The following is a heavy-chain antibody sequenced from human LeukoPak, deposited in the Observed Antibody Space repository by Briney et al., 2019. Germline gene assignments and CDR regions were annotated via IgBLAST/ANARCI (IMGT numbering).Heavy chain of an antibody. CDR3: AREATFGDWFDP. J-gene: IGHJ5*02. CDR1: GGSISSGSYY. D-gene: IGHD3-3*01. Sequence: SETLSLTCTVSGGSISSGSYYWSWIRQPAGKGLEWIGRIYTSGSTNYNPSLKSRVTISVDTSKNQFSLNLRSVTAADTALYYCAREATFGDWFDPWGQGTLVTVSS. CDR2: IYTSGST. V-gene: IGHV4-61*02.